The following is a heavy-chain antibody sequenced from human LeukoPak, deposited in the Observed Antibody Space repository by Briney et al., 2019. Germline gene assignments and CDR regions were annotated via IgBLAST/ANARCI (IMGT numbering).Heavy chain of an antibody. Sequence: ASVKVSCESSGYTFTSYYIHWVRQAPGQGLEWMGWINPNSGATTSAQKFHDTLTMTRDTAINTAYMELRWLRSVHTAVYLCARGSVLPDSNGFHYFDYWGQGTLVTVSS. CDR3: ARGSVLPDSNGFHYFDY. D-gene: IGHD3-22*01. V-gene: IGHV1-2*02. CDR2: INPNSGAT. J-gene: IGHJ4*02. CDR1: GYTFTSYY.